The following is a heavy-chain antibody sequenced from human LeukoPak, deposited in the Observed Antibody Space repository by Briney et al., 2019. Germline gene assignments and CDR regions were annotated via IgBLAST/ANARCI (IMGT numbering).Heavy chain of an antibody. CDR2: SSGSSRHK. CDR3: ARTANFAAGYYIDY. CDR1: GFTFSSYT. J-gene: IGHJ4*02. Sequence: GGSLRLSCAASGFTFSSYTMNWVRQAPGKGLEWVSSSSGSSRHKYYADSVKGRFTISRDNAKNSLYLQMNSLRAEDTAVYYCARTANFAAGYYIDYWGQGTLFTVSS. V-gene: IGHV3-21*01. D-gene: IGHD6-13*01.